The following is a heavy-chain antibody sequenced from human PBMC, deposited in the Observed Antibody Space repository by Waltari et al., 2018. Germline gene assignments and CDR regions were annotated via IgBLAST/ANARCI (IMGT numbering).Heavy chain of an antibody. V-gene: IGHV1-2*02. J-gene: IGHJ5*02. Sequence: QVQLVQSGAEVKKPGASVKVSCKASGYTFTGYYMPCVRQAPGQGLEWMGWINPNSGGTNYAQKFQGRVTMTRDTSISTAYMELSRLRSDDTAVYYCARGYCSSTSCLNWFDPWGQGTLVTVSS. CDR3: ARGYCSSTSCLNWFDP. D-gene: IGHD2-2*01. CDR1: GYTFTGYY. CDR2: INPNSGGT.